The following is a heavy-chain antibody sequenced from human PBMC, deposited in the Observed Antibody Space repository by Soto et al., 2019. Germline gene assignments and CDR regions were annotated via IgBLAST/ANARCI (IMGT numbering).Heavy chain of an antibody. CDR3: ERDGARAVAYNWFDP. D-gene: IGHD6-19*01. J-gene: IGHJ5*02. CDR1: GYTFTSYA. Sequence: ASVKVSCKASGYTFTSYAMHWVRQAPGQRLEWMGWINAGNGNTKYSQKFQGRVTITRDTSASTAYMELSSLRSEDTAVYYCERDGARAVAYNWFDPWGQGTLVTVSS. CDR2: INAGNGNT. V-gene: IGHV1-3*01.